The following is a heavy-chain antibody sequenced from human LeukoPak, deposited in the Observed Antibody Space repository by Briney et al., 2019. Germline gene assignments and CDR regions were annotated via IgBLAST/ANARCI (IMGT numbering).Heavy chain of an antibody. Sequence: SETLSLTCAVYSGSFSGYYWSWIRQPPGKGLEWIGEINHSGSTNYNPSLKSRVTISVDTSKNQFSLKLSSVTAADTAVYYCARTSDFWSGYHDYWGQGTLVTVSS. CDR2: INHSGST. V-gene: IGHV4-34*01. J-gene: IGHJ4*02. CDR1: SGSFSGYY. D-gene: IGHD3-3*01. CDR3: ARTSDFWSGYHDY.